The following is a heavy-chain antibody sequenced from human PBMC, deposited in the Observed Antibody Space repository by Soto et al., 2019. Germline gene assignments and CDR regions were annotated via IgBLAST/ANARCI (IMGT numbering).Heavy chain of an antibody. D-gene: IGHD3-3*01. CDR2: INPSGGST. J-gene: IGHJ4*02. V-gene: IGHV1-46*01. CDR1: GYTFTSYY. CDR3: ARGPKDFWSGYQSDQSFDY. Sequence: VKVSCKASGYTFTSYYMHWVRQAPGQGLEWMGIINPSGGSTSYAQKFQGRVTMARDTSTSTVYMELSSLRSEDTAVYYCARGPKDFWSGYQSDQSFDYWGQGTLVTVSS.